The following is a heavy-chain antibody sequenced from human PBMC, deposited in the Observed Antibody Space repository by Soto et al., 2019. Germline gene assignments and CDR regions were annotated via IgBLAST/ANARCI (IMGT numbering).Heavy chain of an antibody. Sequence: QVHLVQPGAEVKKPGASVKVFCKGSGYAFTTYGITWVRQAPGQGLEWMGWISAHNGNTNYAQKLQGRVTVTRDTSTSTAYMELRSLRSDDTAVYYCARGRYGDYWGQGALVTVSS. CDR1: GYAFTTYG. CDR2: ISAHNGNT. J-gene: IGHJ4*02. V-gene: IGHV1-18*01. D-gene: IGHD1-1*01. CDR3: ARGRYGDY.